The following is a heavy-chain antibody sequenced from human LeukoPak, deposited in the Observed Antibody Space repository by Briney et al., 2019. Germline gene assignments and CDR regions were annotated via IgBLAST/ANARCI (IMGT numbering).Heavy chain of an antibody. CDR3: ARDRSLYSSTWYVPRDGFDI. J-gene: IGHJ3*02. Sequence: ASVKVSCKASGYTFTSYYIHWVRQAPGEGLEWMGIINPSGGSTSYAQKFQGRVTITADRSTSTAYMELSSLRSEDTAVYYCARDRSLYSSTWYVPRDGFDIWGQGTMVTVSS. CDR2: INPSGGST. CDR1: GYTFTSYY. D-gene: IGHD6-13*01. V-gene: IGHV1-46*01.